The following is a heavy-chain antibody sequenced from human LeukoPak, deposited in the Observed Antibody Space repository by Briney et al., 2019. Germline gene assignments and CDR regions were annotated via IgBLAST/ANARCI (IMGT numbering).Heavy chain of an antibody. Sequence: SETLSLTCTVSGGSISSGSYYWSWIRQPAGKGLEWIGRIYTSGSTNYNPSLKSRVTISVDTSKNQFSLKLSSVTAADTAVYYCARVPGPNWFDPWGQGTLVTVSP. CDR2: IYTSGST. CDR3: ARVPGPNWFDP. CDR1: GGSISSGSYY. V-gene: IGHV4-61*02. J-gene: IGHJ5*02.